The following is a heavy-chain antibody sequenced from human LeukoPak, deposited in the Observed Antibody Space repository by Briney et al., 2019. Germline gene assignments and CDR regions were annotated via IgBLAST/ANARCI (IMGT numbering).Heavy chain of an antibody. D-gene: IGHD6-13*01. V-gene: IGHV3-74*01. J-gene: IGHJ4*02. Sequence: GGSLRLSCAASGFTFSSYWMHWVRQAPGKGLVWVSRINSDGSSTSYADSVKGRFTISRDNAKNTLYLQMNSLRAEDTAVYYCARVTPGGSWYYWGQGTLVTVSS. CDR1: GFTFSSYW. CDR3: ARVTPGGSWYY. CDR2: INSDGSST.